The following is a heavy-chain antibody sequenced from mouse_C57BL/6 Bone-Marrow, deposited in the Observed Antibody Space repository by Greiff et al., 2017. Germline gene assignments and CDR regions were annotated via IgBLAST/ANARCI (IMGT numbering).Heavy chain of an antibody. CDR2: IDPETGGT. Sequence: LQQSGAELVRPGASVTLSCKASGYTFTDYEMHWVKQTPVHGLEWIGAIDPETGGTAYNQKFKGKAILTADKSSSTAYMELRSLTSEDSGVYYCTRHVGDIDYWGQGTTLTVSS. CDR3: TRHVGDIDY. CDR1: GYTFTDYE. V-gene: IGHV1-15*01. D-gene: IGHD2-13*01. J-gene: IGHJ2*01.